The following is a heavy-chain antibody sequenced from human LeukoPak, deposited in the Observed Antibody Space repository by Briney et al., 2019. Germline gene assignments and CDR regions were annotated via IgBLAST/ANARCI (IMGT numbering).Heavy chain of an antibody. D-gene: IGHD5-24*01. Sequence: SETLSLTCTVSGGSIGTYHRSWVRQPPGKGLEWIGYIFDSGSPNYRPALRSRVTISLDTSKNQLSLRLKSAPAADTAIYYCARHDENGYYFFDIWGQGTLVTVSS. CDR2: IFDSGSP. J-gene: IGHJ4*02. CDR3: ARHDENGYYFFDI. CDR1: GGSIGTYH. V-gene: IGHV4-59*08.